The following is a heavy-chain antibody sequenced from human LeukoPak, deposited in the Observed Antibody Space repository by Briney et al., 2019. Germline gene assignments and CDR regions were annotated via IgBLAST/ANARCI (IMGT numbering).Heavy chain of an antibody. J-gene: IGHJ4*02. D-gene: IGHD3-10*01. Sequence: PSETLSLTCAVYGGSFSGYYWSWIRQPPGKGLEWIGEINHSGSTNYNPSLKSRVTISVDTSKNQFSLKLSSVTAADTAVYYCAVFGGTMVRGVKDYFDYWGQGTLVTVSS. CDR2: INHSGST. V-gene: IGHV4-34*01. CDR1: GGSFSGYY. CDR3: AVFGGTMVRGVKDYFDY.